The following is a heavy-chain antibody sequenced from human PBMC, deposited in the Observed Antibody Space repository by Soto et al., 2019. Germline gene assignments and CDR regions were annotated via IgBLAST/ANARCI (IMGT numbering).Heavy chain of an antibody. CDR3: ARLPGGRSGPRCFDI. J-gene: IGHJ2*01. V-gene: IGHV4-59*08. D-gene: IGHD6-19*01. Sequence: SETLSLTCTVSGGSTNSYYWSWIRQPPGKGLEWIGYIHYSGSTKYNPSLESRVTMSLDMSKNQFSLKLYSMTAADTAMYYCARLPGGRSGPRCFDIWGSGPLV. CDR1: GGSTNSYY. CDR2: IHYSGST.